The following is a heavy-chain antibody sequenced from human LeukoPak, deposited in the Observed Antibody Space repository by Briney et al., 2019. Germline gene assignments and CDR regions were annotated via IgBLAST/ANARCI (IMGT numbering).Heavy chain of an antibody. D-gene: IGHD3-22*01. J-gene: IGHJ6*02. Sequence: GGSLRISCAASRFTFSSYGMHWVRQAPGKGLEWVAVIWYDGSNKYYADSVKGRFTISRDNSKNTLYLQMNSLRAEDTAVYYCARDSNPSVGYDSSGYPYGMDVWGQGTTVTVSS. CDR1: RFTFSSYG. CDR3: ARDSNPSVGYDSSGYPYGMDV. CDR2: IWYDGSNK. V-gene: IGHV3-33*01.